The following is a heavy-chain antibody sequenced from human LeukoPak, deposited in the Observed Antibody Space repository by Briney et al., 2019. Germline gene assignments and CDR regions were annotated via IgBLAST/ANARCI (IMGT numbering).Heavy chain of an antibody. D-gene: IGHD7-27*01. CDR3: ARNLYGTGEFDY. V-gene: IGHV1-8*01. J-gene: IGHJ4*02. CDR1: GYTFTSYD. Sequence: ASVKVSCKASGYTFTSYDINWVRQATGQGLEWMGWMSPNSGNTGYAQKFQGRVTMTRDTSIGTAYMELGSLGFEDTAVYFCARNLYGTGEFDYWGQGTLVTVSS. CDR2: MSPNSGNT.